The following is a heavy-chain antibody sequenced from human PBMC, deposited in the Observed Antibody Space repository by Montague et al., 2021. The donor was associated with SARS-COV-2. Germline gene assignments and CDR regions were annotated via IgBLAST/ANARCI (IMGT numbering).Heavy chain of an antibody. CDR2: IHYSGSN. CDR3: ARSLDPSGTYYLPY. V-gene: IGHV4-59*01. J-gene: IGHJ4*02. CDR1: GGSIGSYY. D-gene: IGHD3-10*01. Sequence: SETLSLTCSVSGGSIGSYYWSWLRQPPGKGLEWIGHIHYSGSNNYNPSFKSRVTISIDTPKNQFSLKLSSVTAADTAVYYCARSLDPSGTYYLPYWGQGTLVTVSS.